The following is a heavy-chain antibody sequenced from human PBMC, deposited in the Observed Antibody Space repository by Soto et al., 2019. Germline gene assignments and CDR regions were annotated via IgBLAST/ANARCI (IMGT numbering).Heavy chain of an antibody. CDR2: IYYSVST. Sequence: PSETLSLTCTVSGGSISSSSYYWGWILHPPGEGLEWIGSIYYSVSTYYNPSLKSRVTISVDTSKNQFSLKLSSVTAADTAVYYCASVGYSSGWYKDYYYYGMEVWGQGTTVSVSS. V-gene: IGHV4-39*01. D-gene: IGHD6-19*01. J-gene: IGHJ6*02. CDR1: GGSISSSSYY. CDR3: ASVGYSSGWYKDYYYYGMEV.